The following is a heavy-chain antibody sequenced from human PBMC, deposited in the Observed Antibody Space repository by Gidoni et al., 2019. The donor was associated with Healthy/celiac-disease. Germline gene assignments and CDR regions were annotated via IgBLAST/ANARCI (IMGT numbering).Heavy chain of an antibody. CDR1: GLTFSSYS. J-gene: IGHJ3*02. V-gene: IGHV3-21*01. CDR3: ARDVGGFLEWLLSHDAFDI. Sequence: ASGGGLVKPGGSLRLSCAASGLTFSSYSMNWVRQAPGQGLEWVSSISSSSSYIYYADSVKGRFTISRDNAKNSLYLQMNSLRAEDTAVYYWARDVGGFLEWLLSHDAFDIWGQGTMVTVSS. CDR2: ISSSSSYI. D-gene: IGHD3-3*01.